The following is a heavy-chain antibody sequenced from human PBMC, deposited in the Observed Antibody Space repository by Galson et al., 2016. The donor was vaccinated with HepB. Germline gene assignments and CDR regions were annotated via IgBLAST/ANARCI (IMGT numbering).Heavy chain of an antibody. CDR3: VQGSTAPAV. CDR2: ISRSGDST. J-gene: IGHJ6*04. V-gene: IGHV3-23*01. CDR1: GFPFRNYG. D-gene: IGHD1-26*01. Sequence: LRLSCAASGFPFRNYGMTWVRQAPGKGLEVVSSISRSGDSTDYAGSVKGRFTISRDNSKNTLSLQMNSLTADDTAIYYCVQGSTAPAVWGKGTTVTVSS.